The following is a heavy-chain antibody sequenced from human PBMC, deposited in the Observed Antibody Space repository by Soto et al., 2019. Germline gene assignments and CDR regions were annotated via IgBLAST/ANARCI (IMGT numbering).Heavy chain of an antibody. J-gene: IGHJ6*02. Sequence: EVQLVESGGGLVQPGGSLRLSCAASGFTFSSYSMNWVRQAPGKGLEWVSYISSSSSTIYYADSVKGRFTISRDNAKNSLYLQMNSLRVEDTAVYYCARDPREKYGMDVWGQGTTVTVSS. V-gene: IGHV3-48*01. CDR3: ARDPREKYGMDV. CDR1: GFTFSSYS. CDR2: ISSSSSTI.